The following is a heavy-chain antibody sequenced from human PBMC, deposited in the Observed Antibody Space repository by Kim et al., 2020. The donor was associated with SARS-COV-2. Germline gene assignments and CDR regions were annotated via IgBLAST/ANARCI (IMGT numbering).Heavy chain of an antibody. Sequence: GGSLRLSCAASGFTFSSYAMSWVRQAPGKGLEWVSAISGSGGSTYYADSVKGRFTISRDNSKNTLYLQMNSLRAEDTAVYYCAKEEGRVWILTGYHDYFDYWGQGTLVTVSS. V-gene: IGHV3-23*01. J-gene: IGHJ4*02. CDR1: GFTFSSYA. CDR2: ISGSGGST. D-gene: IGHD3-9*01. CDR3: AKEEGRVWILTGYHDYFDY.